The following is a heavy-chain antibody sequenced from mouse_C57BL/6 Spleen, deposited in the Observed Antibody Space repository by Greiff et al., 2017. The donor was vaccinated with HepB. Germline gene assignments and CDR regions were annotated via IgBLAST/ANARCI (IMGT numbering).Heavy chain of an antibody. V-gene: IGHV1-26*01. CDR1: GYTFTDYY. CDR3: AKGSYEYFDV. J-gene: IGHJ1*03. Sequence: EVQLQQSGPELVKPGASVKISCKASGYTFTDYYMNWVKQSHGKSLEWIGDINPNNGGTSYNQKFKGKATLTVDKSSSTAYMELRSLTSEDSAVYYCAKGSYEYFDVWGTGTTVTVSS. CDR2: INPNNGGT. D-gene: IGHD1-1*02.